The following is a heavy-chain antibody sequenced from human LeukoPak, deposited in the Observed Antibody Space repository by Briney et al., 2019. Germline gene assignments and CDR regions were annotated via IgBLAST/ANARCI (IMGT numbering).Heavy chain of an antibody. V-gene: IGHV3-30-3*01. Sequence: GGSLRLSCAASGFTFSSYAMHWVRQAPGKGLEWVSDISNNGSNTYYADSVKGRLTISRDNSKSTLYLQMNSLRAEDTATYYCARTTYYDIIAGFFYFFDYCGQGALVTVSS. D-gene: IGHD3-9*01. J-gene: IGHJ4*02. CDR3: ARTTYYDIIAGFFYFFDY. CDR2: ISNNGSNT. CDR1: GFTFSSYA.